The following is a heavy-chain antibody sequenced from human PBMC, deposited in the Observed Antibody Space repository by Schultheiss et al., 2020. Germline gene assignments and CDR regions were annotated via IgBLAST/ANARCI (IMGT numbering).Heavy chain of an antibody. J-gene: IGHJ6*02. Sequence: GESLKIACAASGFTFSDYYMSWIRQAPGKGLEWVSYISSSSSYTNYADSVKGRFTISRDNAKNSLYLQMNSLRAEDTAVYYCARGPVNYYYYGMDVWGQGTTVTVSS. D-gene: IGHD1-14*01. CDR3: ARGPVNYYYYGMDV. V-gene: IGHV3-11*06. CDR2: ISSSSSYT. CDR1: GFTFSDYY.